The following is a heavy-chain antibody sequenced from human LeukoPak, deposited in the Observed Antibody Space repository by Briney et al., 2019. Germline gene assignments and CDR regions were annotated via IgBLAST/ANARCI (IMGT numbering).Heavy chain of an antibody. J-gene: IGHJ4*02. V-gene: IGHV1-18*01. CDR2: INGNNDNI. Sequence: ASVKVSCKASGYTFTSYGITWVRQAPGQGLEWMGWINGNNDNINYAQSLQGRVTMTRDTSISTAYMELSRLRSDDTAVYYCARSLQLWAAFDYWGQGTLVTVSS. D-gene: IGHD5-18*01. CDR1: GYTFTSYG. CDR3: ARSLQLWAAFDY.